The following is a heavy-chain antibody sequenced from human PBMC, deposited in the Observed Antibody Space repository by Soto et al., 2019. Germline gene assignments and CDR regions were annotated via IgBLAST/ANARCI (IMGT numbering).Heavy chain of an antibody. V-gene: IGHV3-30*18. CDR3: AKGDPDGSGWYNLWGSYYYYGMDV. CDR2: VSYDGSNK. D-gene: IGHD6-19*01. CDR1: GFTFSSYG. J-gene: IGHJ6*02. Sequence: GGSLRLSCAASGFTFSSYGMHWVRQAPGKGLEWVAVVSYDGSNKYYADSVKGRFTISRDNSKNTLYLQMNSLRAEDTAVYYCAKGDPDGSGWYNLWGSYYYYGMDVWGQGTTVTVSS.